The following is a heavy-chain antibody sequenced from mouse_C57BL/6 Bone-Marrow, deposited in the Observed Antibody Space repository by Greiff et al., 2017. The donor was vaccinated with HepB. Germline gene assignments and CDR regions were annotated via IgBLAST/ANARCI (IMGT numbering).Heavy chain of an antibody. CDR1: GYAFSSYW. Sequence: VQLQQSGAELVKPGASVKISCKASGYAFSSYWMNWVKQRPGKGLEWIGQIYPGDGDTNYNGKFKGKATLTADKSSSTAYMQLSSLTSEDSAVYFCARIYYYGSSYDAYWGQGTLVTVSA. CDR3: ARIYYYGSSYDAY. V-gene: IGHV1-80*01. J-gene: IGHJ3*01. CDR2: IYPGDGDT. D-gene: IGHD1-1*01.